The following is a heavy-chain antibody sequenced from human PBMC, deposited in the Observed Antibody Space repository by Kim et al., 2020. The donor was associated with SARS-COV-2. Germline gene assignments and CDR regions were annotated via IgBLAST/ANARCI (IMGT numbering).Heavy chain of an antibody. V-gene: IGHV1-69*04. CDR1: GGTFSSYA. J-gene: IGHJ4*02. CDR2: IIPILGIA. D-gene: IGHD6-19*01. CDR3: AREQHPYSSGWYVPFDY. Sequence: SVKVSCKASGGTFSSYAISWVRQAPGQGLEWMGRIIPILGIANYAQKFQGRVTITADKSTSTAYMELSSLRSEDTAVYYCAREQHPYSSGWYVPFDYWGQGTLVTVSS.